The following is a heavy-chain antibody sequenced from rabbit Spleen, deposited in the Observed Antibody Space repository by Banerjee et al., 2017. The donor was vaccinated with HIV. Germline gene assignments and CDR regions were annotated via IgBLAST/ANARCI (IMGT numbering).Heavy chain of an antibody. Sequence: QEQLVESGGDLVKPGASLTLTCTVSGFSFSSANYMCWVRQAPGKGLEWIACIFPDISGVTYYASWAKGRFTVSKASSTTVTLQMTGLTAADTATYFCARGSATMTLVITGYYLSLWGQGTLVTVS. V-gene: IGHV1S45*01. CDR1: GFSFSSANY. CDR2: IFPDISGVT. D-gene: IGHD2-1*01. J-gene: IGHJ3*01. CDR3: ARGSATMTLVITGYYLSL.